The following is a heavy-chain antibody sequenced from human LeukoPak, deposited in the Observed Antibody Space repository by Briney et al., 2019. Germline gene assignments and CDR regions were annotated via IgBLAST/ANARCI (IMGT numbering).Heavy chain of an antibody. J-gene: IGHJ4*02. CDR1: GYIFTSYG. V-gene: IGHV1-18*01. D-gene: IGHD2-2*01. CDR3: ARDSLIPPARSLDY. CDR2: SSYNGNT. Sequence: ASAKVSCKASGYIFTSYGISWVRQAPGQGLEWMGWSSYNGNTNYAQNLQGRVTMTTGTSTSTAYMELRSLRSDDTAVYYCARDSLIPPARSLDYWGQGTLVTVSS.